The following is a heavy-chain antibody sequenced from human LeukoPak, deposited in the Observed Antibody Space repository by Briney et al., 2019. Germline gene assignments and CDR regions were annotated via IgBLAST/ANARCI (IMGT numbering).Heavy chain of an antibody. CDR2: LYYSGGT. V-gene: IGHV4-59*01. Sequence: SETLSLTCTVSGGSISTYCWSWIRQPPGKGLEWIGFLYYSGGTNYNPSLKSRVSMSVDTSKNQFSLRLSSVTAADTAVYYCARQENRYHLLTGYYPGSVDYWGQGTLVTVSS. CDR1: GGSISTYC. J-gene: IGHJ4*02. CDR3: ARQENRYHLLTGYYPGSVDY. D-gene: IGHD3-9*01.